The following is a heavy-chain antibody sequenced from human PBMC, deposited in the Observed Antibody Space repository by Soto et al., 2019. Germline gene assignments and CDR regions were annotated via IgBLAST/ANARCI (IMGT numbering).Heavy chain of an antibody. J-gene: IGHJ6*02. CDR3: ARSQGSSTSLEIYYYYYYGMDV. CDR1: GGSFSSYA. V-gene: IGHV1-69*01. D-gene: IGHD2-2*01. Sequence: SVKVSCKASGGSFSSYAISWVRKENGQGLEWMGGIIPISDTTNYAQKFQGRVTITADESTSTAYMELSSLRSEDTAVYYCARSQGSSTSLEIYYYYYYGMDVWGQGTTVTVSS. CDR2: IIPISDTT.